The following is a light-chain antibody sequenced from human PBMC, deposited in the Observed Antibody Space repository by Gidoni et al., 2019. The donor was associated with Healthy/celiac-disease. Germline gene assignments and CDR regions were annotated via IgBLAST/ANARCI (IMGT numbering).Light chain of an antibody. Sequence: SYELTQPPSASVSPGQTASITCSGDKLGDKYACWYQQKPGQSTVLVIYQDSKRPSGIPERFSGSNSGNTATLTISGTQAMDEADYYCQAWDSSNVVFGGGTKLTVL. CDR3: QAWDSSNVV. CDR1: KLGDKY. V-gene: IGLV3-1*01. CDR2: QDS. J-gene: IGLJ2*01.